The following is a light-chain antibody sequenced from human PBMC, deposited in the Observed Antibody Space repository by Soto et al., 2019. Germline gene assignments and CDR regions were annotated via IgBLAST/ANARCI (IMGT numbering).Light chain of an antibody. CDR1: SSDVGGYNY. CDR2: DVS. J-gene: IGLJ1*01. Sequence: QSALTQPRSVSGSPGQSVTISCTGTSSDVGGYNYVSWYQQHPGKAPKLMIYDVSKRPSGFPDRFSGSKSGNTASLTISGLQAEDEADDYCCSYAGSYTLVFGTGTKLTVL. CDR3: CSYAGSYTLV. V-gene: IGLV2-11*01.